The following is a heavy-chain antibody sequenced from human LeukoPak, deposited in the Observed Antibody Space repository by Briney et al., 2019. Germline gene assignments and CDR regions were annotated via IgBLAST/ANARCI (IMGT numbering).Heavy chain of an antibody. J-gene: IGHJ6*04. CDR1: GGSISSYY. V-gene: IGHV4-4*09. Sequence: SETLSLTCTVSGGSISSYYWSWIRQPPGKGLEWIGYIYTSGSTNYNPSLKSRVTISVDTSKNQFSLKLSSVTAADTAVYYCATSVEKSGSSPLGVWGKGTTVTVSS. D-gene: IGHD6-13*01. CDR3: ATSVEKSGSSPLGV. CDR2: IYTSGST.